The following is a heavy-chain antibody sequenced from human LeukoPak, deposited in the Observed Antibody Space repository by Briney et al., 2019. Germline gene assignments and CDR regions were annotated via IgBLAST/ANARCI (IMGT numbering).Heavy chain of an antibody. V-gene: IGHV3-30*02. CDR1: GFTFSSYG. Sequence: PGGSLRLSCAASGFTFSSYGLHWVRQAPGKGLGWVAFIRYDGTNTYYADPVKGRFTISRDNSKTTLYLQMNSLGAEDTAVYYCAKDAEVATIEDWGQGTLVTVSS. CDR2: IRYDGTNT. CDR3: AKDAEVATIED. J-gene: IGHJ4*02. D-gene: IGHD5-24*01.